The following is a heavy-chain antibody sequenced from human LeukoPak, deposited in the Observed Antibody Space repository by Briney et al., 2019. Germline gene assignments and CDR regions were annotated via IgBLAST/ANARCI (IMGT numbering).Heavy chain of an antibody. V-gene: IGHV3-21*04. J-gene: IGHJ4*02. CDR2: ISSGSSYI. Sequence: PGGSLRLSCAASGFTFSSYTMNWVRQAPGKGLEWISIISSGSSYIHYADSVKGRFTISRDNAKNSLYLQMNSLRSEDTAVYYCASGEGFGEAMSFDYWGQGTLVTVSS. D-gene: IGHD3-10*01. CDR1: GFTFSSYT. CDR3: ASGEGFGEAMSFDY.